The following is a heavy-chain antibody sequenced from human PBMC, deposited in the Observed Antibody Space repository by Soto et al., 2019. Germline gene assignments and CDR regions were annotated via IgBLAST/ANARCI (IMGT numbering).Heavy chain of an antibody. CDR3: KMGSESDFSSGYL. D-gene: IGHD3-3*01. Sequence: ARLVQSGAEVRKPGSSVRVSCKATGGTYKRYAINWVRQAPGQGLEWMGGIVPIYGTSKYAQKFQGSVTITADTSTNLAYMELRILESEDTAVYYWKMGSESDFSSGYLWGQGSLVSVSS. V-gene: IGHV1-69*06. CDR2: IVPIYGTS. J-gene: IGHJ4*02. CDR1: GGTYKRYA.